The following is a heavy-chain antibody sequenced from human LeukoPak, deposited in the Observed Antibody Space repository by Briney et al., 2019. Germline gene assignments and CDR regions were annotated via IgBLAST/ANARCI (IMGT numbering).Heavy chain of an antibody. Sequence: SETLSLTCTVSGGSISSGGYYWSWIRQHPGKGLEWIGYIYYSGSTYYNPSLKSRVTISVDTSKNQFSLKLSSVTAADTAVYYCARVRPSIAARDLLYYFDYWGQGTLVTVSS. J-gene: IGHJ4*02. CDR3: ARVRPSIAARDLLYYFDY. CDR1: GGSISSGGYY. D-gene: IGHD6-6*01. CDR2: IYYSGST. V-gene: IGHV4-31*03.